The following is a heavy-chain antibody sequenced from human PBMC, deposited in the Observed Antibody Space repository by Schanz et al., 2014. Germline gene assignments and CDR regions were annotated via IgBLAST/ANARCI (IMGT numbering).Heavy chain of an antibody. CDR1: GFTFSNAW. D-gene: IGHD3-10*01. CDR2: IKSRSDGGTT. CDR3: STTPNFYASGTHSWFDP. V-gene: IGHV3-15*01. Sequence: EAQVVESGGGLVKPGGSLRLSCVASGFTFSNAWMNWVRQGPGNRLEWVGRIKSRSDGGTTDYAAPVKGRFIISRDDSRNTLYLQMSGLKTEDTAVYYCSTTPNFYASGTHSWFDPWGQGTRVTVSS. J-gene: IGHJ5*02.